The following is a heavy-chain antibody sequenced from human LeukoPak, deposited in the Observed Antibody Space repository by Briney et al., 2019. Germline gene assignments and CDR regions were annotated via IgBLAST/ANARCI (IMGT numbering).Heavy chain of an antibody. Sequence: GGSLRLSRTTSGFSFSNFGMHWVRQAPDKGLEWLAFIRHDGSNEYSADSVKGRFTISRDNSRSTLFLQMDNLRSEDTAIYYCARDLGIFGDFDYWGQGTLVIVSS. CDR3: ARDLGIFGDFDY. CDR2: IRHDGSNE. CDR1: GFSFSNFG. D-gene: IGHD3-3*01. J-gene: IGHJ4*02. V-gene: IGHV3-30*02.